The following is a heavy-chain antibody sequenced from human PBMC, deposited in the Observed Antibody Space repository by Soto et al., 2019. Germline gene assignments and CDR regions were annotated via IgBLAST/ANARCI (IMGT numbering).Heavy chain of an antibody. CDR1: EDSVSSSSAA. D-gene: IGHD6-19*01. V-gene: IGHV6-1*01. J-gene: IGHJ6*02. CDR3: ARGVAGTYGMDV. CDR2: TYYRSKWYN. Sequence: SQTLSLTCAISEDSVSSSSAALNWIRQSPSRGLEWLGRTYYRSKWYNDYAVSVKSRITINPDTSKNQFSLQLNSVTPEDTAVYYCARGVAGTYGMDVWGQGTTVTVSS.